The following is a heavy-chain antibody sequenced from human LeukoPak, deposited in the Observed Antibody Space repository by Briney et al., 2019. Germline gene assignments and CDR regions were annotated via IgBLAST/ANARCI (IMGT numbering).Heavy chain of an antibody. CDR3: ARGRYCSSTSCFPIRGDDSFDI. CDR1: GGSISSSSYY. Sequence: PSETLSLTCTVSGGSISSSSYYWGWIRQPPGKGLEWIGSIYYSGSTNYNPSLKSRVTISVDTSKNQFSLKLSSVTAADTAVYYCARGRYCSSTSCFPIRGDDSFDIWGQGTMVTVSS. J-gene: IGHJ3*02. V-gene: IGHV4-39*07. D-gene: IGHD2-2*01. CDR2: IYYSGST.